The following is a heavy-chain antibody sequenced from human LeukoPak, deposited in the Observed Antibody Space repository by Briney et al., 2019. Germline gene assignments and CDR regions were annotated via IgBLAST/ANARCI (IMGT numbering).Heavy chain of an antibody. Sequence: GGSLRLSCAASRFTFSSSSMSWVRQAPGKGLEWVSTVTGSGSSTYYADSVKGRFTISRDNSKNTLYLQMNSLRAEDTAVYYCAKLTSDWGKGTLVTVSS. CDR1: RFTFSSSS. V-gene: IGHV3-23*01. CDR2: VTGSGSST. CDR3: AKLTSD. J-gene: IGHJ1*01.